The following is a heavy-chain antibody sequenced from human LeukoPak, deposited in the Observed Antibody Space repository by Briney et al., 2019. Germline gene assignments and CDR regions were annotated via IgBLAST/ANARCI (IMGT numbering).Heavy chain of an antibody. Sequence: GGCLRLSRALSGFTLSIYTMSCVPDTPGRGLEWGSSISGSGGSTYYADSVKGRFTISRDNSKKTLYVQTNSLRAEDTAVYYCAKSPLYGTVMPLGLFDPWGQGTLVTVSS. CDR1: GFTLSIYT. CDR2: ISGSGGST. CDR3: AKSPLYGTVMPLGLFDP. J-gene: IGHJ5*02. D-gene: IGHD3-16*01. V-gene: IGHV3-23*01.